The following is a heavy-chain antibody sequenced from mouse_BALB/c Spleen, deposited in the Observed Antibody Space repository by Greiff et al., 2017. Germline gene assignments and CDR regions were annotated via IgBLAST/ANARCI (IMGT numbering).Heavy chain of an antibody. CDR3: ARLGESGAMDY. CDR1: GFDFSRYW. Sequence: EVKLMESGGGLVQPGGSLNLSCAASGFDFSRYWMSWARQAPGKGQEWIGEINPGSSTINYTPSLKDKFIISRDNAKNTLYLQMSKVRSEDTALYYCARLGESGAMDYWGQGTSVTVSS. J-gene: IGHJ4*01. CDR2: INPGSSTI. V-gene: IGHV4-2*02.